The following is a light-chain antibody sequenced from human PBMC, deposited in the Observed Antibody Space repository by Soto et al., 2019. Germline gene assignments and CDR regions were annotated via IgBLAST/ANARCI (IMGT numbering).Light chain of an antibody. V-gene: IGKV1-6*01. CDR1: QGIRND. Sequence: AVKMTQSPSSLSASVGDRVTITCRASQGIRNDLGWYQQKPGKAPKLLIYAASSLQSGVPSRFSGSGSGTDFTLTINSLQPEDCATYYCLQDSNYPLTFGGGTKVEIK. CDR2: AAS. CDR3: LQDSNYPLT. J-gene: IGKJ4*01.